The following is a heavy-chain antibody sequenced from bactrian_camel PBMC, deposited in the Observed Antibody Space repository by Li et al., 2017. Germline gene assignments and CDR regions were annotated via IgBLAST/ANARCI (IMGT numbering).Heavy chain of an antibody. V-gene: IGHV3S53*01. Sequence: HVQLVESGGGSVQAGGSLILSCVASDYPWGNNCMGWFRQVSGSEREGVASIAMDGSTTYVDSVKGRFTVSKDNTKNTLYLQMNSLKPEDTGMYICAADPYELGTTRLLPHEYNYWGQGTQVTVS. CDR2: IAMDGST. D-gene: IGHD3*01. J-gene: IGHJ4*01. CDR1: DYPWGNNC. CDR3: AADPYELGTTRLLPHEYNY.